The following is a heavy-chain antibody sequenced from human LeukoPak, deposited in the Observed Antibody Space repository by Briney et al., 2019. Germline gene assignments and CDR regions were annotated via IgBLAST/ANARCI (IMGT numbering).Heavy chain of an antibody. CDR2: ISSSSSYI. J-gene: IGHJ4*02. D-gene: IGHD6-13*01. Sequence: GGSLRLSCAASGFTFSSYSMNWVRQAPWKGLEWVSSISSSSSYIYYADSVKGRFTISRDNAKNSLYLQMNSLRAEDTAVYYCARAPGDSGIAAAGTVWGQGTLVTVSS. V-gene: IGHV3-21*01. CDR1: GFTFSSYS. CDR3: ARAPGDSGIAAAGTV.